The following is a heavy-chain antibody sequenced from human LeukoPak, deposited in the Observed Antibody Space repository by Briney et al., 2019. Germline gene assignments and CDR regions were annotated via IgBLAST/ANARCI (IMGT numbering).Heavy chain of an antibody. D-gene: IGHD3-10*01. CDR3: AKDPGYSYGSGSYPDY. V-gene: IGHV3-30*18. CDR1: GFSFSSYG. CDR2: ISYDGSNK. J-gene: IGHJ4*02. Sequence: GGSLRLSCAASGFSFSSYGMHWVRQAPGKGLEWVAVISYDGSNKYYADSVKGRFTISRDNSKNTLYLQMNSLRGEDTALYYCAKDPGYSYGSGSYPDYWGQGTLVTVSS.